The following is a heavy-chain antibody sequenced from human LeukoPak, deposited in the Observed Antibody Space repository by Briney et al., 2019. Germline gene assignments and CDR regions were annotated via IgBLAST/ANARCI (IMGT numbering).Heavy chain of an antibody. CDR2: ISDSGTYM. Sequence: GGSLRLSCAASGFPFSNHNMHWVRQAPGKGLEWVSSISDSGTYMYYVDSLKGRFTISRDNAKNSLSLQINSLRPEDTAVYYCATEGAVTVRAFDYWGQGTLVTVSS. V-gene: IGHV3-21*01. CDR3: ATEGAVTVRAFDY. J-gene: IGHJ4*02. CDR1: GFPFSNHN. D-gene: IGHD3-10*02.